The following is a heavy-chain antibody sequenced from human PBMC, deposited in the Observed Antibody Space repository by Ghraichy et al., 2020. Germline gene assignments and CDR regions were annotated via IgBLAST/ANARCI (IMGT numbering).Heavy chain of an antibody. CDR3: ARDFSVVVGYTVVTPLYSFGY. V-gene: IGHV3-48*02. J-gene: IGHJ4*02. CDR2: ISGDSSTI. CDR1: GFTFSRYT. Sequence: GGSLRLSCAASGFTFSRYTMNWVRQAPGKGLEWVSYISGDSSTIYYADSVKGRFTISRDNAKNSLYLQMNSLRDEDTAVYYCARDFSVVVGYTVVTPLYSFGYGAQGTLVTVSS. D-gene: IGHD4-23*01.